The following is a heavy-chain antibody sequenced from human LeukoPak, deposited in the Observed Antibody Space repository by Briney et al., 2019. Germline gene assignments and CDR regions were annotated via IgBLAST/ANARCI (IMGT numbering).Heavy chain of an antibody. Sequence: GASVKVSCKASGYTFTGYYMHWVRQAPGQGLEWMGWINPNSGGTNYAQKFQGRVTMTRDTSISTSYMELSRLRSDDTAVYYCARAWLRLNPYFGNWGQGTLVTVSS. CDR2: INPNSGGT. CDR3: ARAWLRLNPYFGN. CDR1: GYTFTGYY. J-gene: IGHJ4*02. D-gene: IGHD5-12*01. V-gene: IGHV1-2*02.